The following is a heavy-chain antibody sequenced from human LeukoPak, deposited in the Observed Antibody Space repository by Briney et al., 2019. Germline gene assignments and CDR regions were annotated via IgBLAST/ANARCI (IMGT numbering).Heavy chain of an antibody. Sequence: GASVKVSCKASGGTFSSYAISWVRQAPGQGLEWMGGIIPIFGTANYAQKFQGRVTITADKSTSTAYMELSNLRSEDTAVYYCARDRGYSYGPGDYWGQGTLVTVSS. CDR1: GGTFSSYA. J-gene: IGHJ4*02. CDR3: ARDRGYSYGPGDY. D-gene: IGHD5-18*01. CDR2: IIPIFGTA. V-gene: IGHV1-69*06.